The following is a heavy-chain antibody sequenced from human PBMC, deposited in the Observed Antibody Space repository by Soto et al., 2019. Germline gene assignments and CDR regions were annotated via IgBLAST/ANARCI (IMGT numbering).Heavy chain of an antibody. Sequence: GGSLRLSCAASGFTFSSYEMNWVRQAPGKGLEWVSYISSSGSTIYYADSVKGRFTISRDNAKNSLYLQMNSLRAEDTAVYYCASLQGRSGWYNYWGQGTLVTVSS. V-gene: IGHV3-48*03. D-gene: IGHD6-19*01. CDR3: ASLQGRSGWYNY. J-gene: IGHJ4*02. CDR2: ISSSGSTI. CDR1: GFTFSSYE.